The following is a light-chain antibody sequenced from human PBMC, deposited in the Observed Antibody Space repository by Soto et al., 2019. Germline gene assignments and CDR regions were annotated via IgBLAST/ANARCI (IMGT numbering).Light chain of an antibody. V-gene: IGLV1-40*01. CDR3: QSYDSSLSGSVI. J-gene: IGLJ2*01. CDR1: SSNIGAGYD. CDR2: NKN. Sequence: QAVVTQPPSVSGAPGQTVTISCTGSSSNIGAGYDVHWYQQLPGTAPKLLIYNKNNRPSGVPDRFSGSKSGTSASLAITGLLADDEADDYCQSYDSSLSGSVIFGGGTKLTVL.